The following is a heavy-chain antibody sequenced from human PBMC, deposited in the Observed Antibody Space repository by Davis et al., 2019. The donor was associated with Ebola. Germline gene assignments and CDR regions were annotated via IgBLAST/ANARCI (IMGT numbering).Heavy chain of an antibody. Sequence: GSLRLSCAVYGGSFSGYYWSWIRQPPGKGLEWIGEINHSGSTNYNPSLKSRVTISVDTSKNQFSLKLSSVTAADRAVYYCARFDIILSAAKERSFYYYMDVWGKGTTVTVSS. V-gene: IGHV4-34*01. D-gene: IGHD2-2*01. J-gene: IGHJ6*03. CDR1: GGSFSGYY. CDR3: ARFDIILSAAKERSFYYYMDV. CDR2: INHSGST.